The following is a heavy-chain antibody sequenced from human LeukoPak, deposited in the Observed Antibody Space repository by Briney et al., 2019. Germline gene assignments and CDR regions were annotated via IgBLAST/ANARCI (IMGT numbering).Heavy chain of an antibody. CDR3: AGADDSSGYYKDFDH. CDR1: GGSFSGYY. D-gene: IGHD3-22*01. Sequence: SETLSLTCAVYGGSFSGYYWSWIRQPPGKGLEWIGEINHSGGTNYNPSLKSRVTISEDTSNNQFSLKLNSVTAADTAVYYCAGADDSSGYYKDFDHWGQGTLVTVSS. J-gene: IGHJ4*02. V-gene: IGHV4-34*01. CDR2: INHSGGT.